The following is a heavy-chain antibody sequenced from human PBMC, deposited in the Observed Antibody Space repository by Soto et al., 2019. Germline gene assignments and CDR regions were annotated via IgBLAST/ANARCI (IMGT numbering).Heavy chain of an antibody. V-gene: IGHV3-23*01. Sequence: PWGSLLVAWASSVFTFSIYAMSWVRQAPGRGLDWVSVIRGGGGSTYYADSVKGRFIISRDNSKNTLYLQMNGLRAEDTAVYYCAKDGGYYGSNDFFKPLVYFDSWGHGTLVTVSS. CDR2: IRGGGGST. CDR1: VFTFSIYA. D-gene: IGHD3-10*01. J-gene: IGHJ4*01. CDR3: AKDGGYYGSNDFFKPLVYFDS.